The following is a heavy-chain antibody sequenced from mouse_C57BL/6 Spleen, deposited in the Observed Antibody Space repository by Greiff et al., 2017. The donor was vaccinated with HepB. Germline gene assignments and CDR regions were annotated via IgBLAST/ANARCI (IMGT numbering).Heavy chain of an antibody. D-gene: IGHD4-1*01. CDR1: GFTFSSYA. J-gene: IGHJ2*01. CDR3: ARDAANWAPFDY. V-gene: IGHV5-4*01. Sequence: EVKLQESGGGLVKPGGSLKLSCAASGFTFSSYAMSWVRQTPEKRLEWVATISDGGSYTYYPDNVKGRFTISRDNAKNNLYLQMSHLKSEDTAMYYCARDAANWAPFDYWGQGTTLTVSS. CDR2: ISDGGSYT.